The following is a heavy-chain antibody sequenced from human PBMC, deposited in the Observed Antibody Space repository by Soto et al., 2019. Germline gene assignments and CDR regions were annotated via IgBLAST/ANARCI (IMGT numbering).Heavy chain of an antibody. CDR1: GFTFSSYG. CDR2: ISYDGSTK. CDR3: AKDQDYGDYGGYFDY. V-gene: IGHV3-30*18. Sequence: QVQLVESGGGVVQPGRSLRLSCAASGFTFSSYGMHWVRQAPGKGLEWVAVISYDGSTKYYADSVKGRFTISRDNSKNTLYLQMISLRAEDTAVYYCAKDQDYGDYGGYFDYWGQGTLVTVSS. D-gene: IGHD4-17*01. J-gene: IGHJ4*02.